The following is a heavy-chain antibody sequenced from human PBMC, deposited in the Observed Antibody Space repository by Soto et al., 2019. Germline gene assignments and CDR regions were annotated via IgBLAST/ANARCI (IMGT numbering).Heavy chain of an antibody. CDR3: ARAGYRHGGSWFSR. CDR1: GGSISSGGYY. CDR2: IYYSGST. D-gene: IGHD1-26*01. Sequence: PSETLSLTCTVSGGSISSGGYYWSWIRQHPGKGLEWIGYIYYSGSTYYNPSLKSRVTISVDTSKNQFSLKLSSVTAADTAAYYCARAGYRHGGSWFSRWGQGTLVTVSS. J-gene: IGHJ5*02. V-gene: IGHV4-31*03.